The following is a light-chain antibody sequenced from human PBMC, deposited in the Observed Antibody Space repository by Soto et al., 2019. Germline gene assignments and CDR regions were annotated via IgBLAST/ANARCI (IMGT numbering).Light chain of an antibody. V-gene: IGKV3-15*01. J-gene: IGKJ2*01. Sequence: EIVMTQSPATLSVSPGERATLSCRASQIVSSNVAWYQQKAGQAPRLLINDASTRATGFPARFSGSGSGTEFTLTISSLQSEDFAVYYCQQYNNWPPMYTFGQGTKLEIK. CDR1: QIVSSN. CDR3: QQYNNWPPMYT. CDR2: DAS.